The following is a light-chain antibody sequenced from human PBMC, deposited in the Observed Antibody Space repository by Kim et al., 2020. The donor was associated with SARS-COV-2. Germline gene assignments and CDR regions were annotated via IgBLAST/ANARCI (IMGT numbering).Light chain of an antibody. J-gene: IGKJ1*01. CDR3: QKYDGAPWT. CDR2: DAS. Sequence: SSVGDRVTLTCRASQDIGHYLAWYRQKPGKVPRLLISDASTLRSGVPSRFSGSGSGTDFTLTINSLQPEDVATYYCQKYDGAPWTFGQGTKVDIK. CDR1: QDIGHY. V-gene: IGKV1-27*01.